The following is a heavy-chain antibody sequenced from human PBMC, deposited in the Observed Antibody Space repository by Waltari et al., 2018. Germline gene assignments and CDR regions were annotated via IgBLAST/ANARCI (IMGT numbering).Heavy chain of an antibody. CDR2: ISDSGVIT. CDR1: GLTFISYA. CDR3: ARHLYSIDYLELAK. V-gene: IGHV3-23*01. Sequence: EEHLLESGGGLAQPGGSLRCSCAAAGLTFISYALSWVRPAPGKGLEWVSGISDSGVITKYADSVKGRFTVSRDNSKNTVFLHLNSLRAEDTAIYYCARHLYSIDYLELAKWGQGTLVTVSS. D-gene: IGHD3-22*01. J-gene: IGHJ4*02.